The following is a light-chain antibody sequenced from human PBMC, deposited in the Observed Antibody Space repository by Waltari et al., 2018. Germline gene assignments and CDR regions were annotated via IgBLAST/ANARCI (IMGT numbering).Light chain of an antibody. J-gene: IGKJ1*01. Sequence: EIVMTQSPTTMSVSPGDTITLSCRASQSVRSNLAWYQQKPGQAPRLLIYAASTRATGVPARFSGSGSGTDYTLTISSLQSEDFAVYYCQQYYNWTPWTFGQGTKVEIK. CDR1: QSVRSN. V-gene: IGKV3-15*01. CDR3: QQYYNWTPWT. CDR2: AAS.